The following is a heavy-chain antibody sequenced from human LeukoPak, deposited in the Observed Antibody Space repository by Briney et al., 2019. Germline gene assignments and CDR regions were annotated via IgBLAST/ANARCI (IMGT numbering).Heavy chain of an antibody. V-gene: IGHV3-23*01. J-gene: IGHJ4*02. D-gene: IGHD3-10*01. CDR2: IIGSGGTT. Sequence: PGGSLRLSCAASGFSFSNYGMNWVRQAPGKGLEWVSGIIGSGGTTYYADSVKGRFTISRDNSKNTLYLQMNSLRAEDTAVYYCARDPGSLYYYGSELYYFDYWGQGTLVTVSS. CDR1: GFSFSNYG. CDR3: ARDPGSLYYYGSELYYFDY.